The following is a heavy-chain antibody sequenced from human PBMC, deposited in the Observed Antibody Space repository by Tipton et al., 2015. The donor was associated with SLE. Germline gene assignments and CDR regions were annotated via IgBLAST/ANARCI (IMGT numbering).Heavy chain of an antibody. CDR3: ARGAPFTMVRGVIMADF. V-gene: IGHV1-18*01. CDR1: GYSFTSHG. CDR2: ISAHNGNT. J-gene: IGHJ4*02. Sequence: QSGAEVKKPGASVKVSCKTSGYSFTSHGVTWVRQAPGQGLEWMGWISAHNGNTTYAQKLHDSVTMTKDASTNTAYLELRSLTSDDTAVYYCARGAPFTMVRGVIMADFWGQGTLVTVSS. D-gene: IGHD3-10*01.